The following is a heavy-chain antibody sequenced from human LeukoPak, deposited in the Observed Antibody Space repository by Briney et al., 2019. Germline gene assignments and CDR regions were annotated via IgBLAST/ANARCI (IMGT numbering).Heavy chain of an antibody. CDR2: IYYGGST. V-gene: IGHV4-59*08. J-gene: IGHJ4*02. CDR3: AMSSVSGTYSGGY. CDR1: GGSISSYY. Sequence: PSETLSLTCSVSGGSISSYYWSWIRQPPGKGLEWIGYIYYGGSTYSNPSLKSRVTISADTSKNQFSLKLTSVTAADTAVYYCAMSSVSGTYSGGYWGQGTLVTVSS. D-gene: IGHD3-10*01.